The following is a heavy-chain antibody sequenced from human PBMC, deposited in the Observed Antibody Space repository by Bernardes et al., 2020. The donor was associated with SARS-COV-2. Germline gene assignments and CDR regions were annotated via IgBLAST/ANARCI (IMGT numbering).Heavy chain of an antibody. CDR1: GFTVSDNY. D-gene: IGHD1-26*01. CDR3: ARVGGIYFDFDY. Sequence: GGSLRLSCAVSGFTVSDNYMSWVRQTPGKGLEWVSFVNSGGSSYFGDSVEGRFSISRERSTNTLYLQMTSLRAEETAIYYCARVGGIYFDFDYWGQGTPVTVSS. J-gene: IGHJ4*02. CDR2: VNSGGSS. V-gene: IGHV3-66*01.